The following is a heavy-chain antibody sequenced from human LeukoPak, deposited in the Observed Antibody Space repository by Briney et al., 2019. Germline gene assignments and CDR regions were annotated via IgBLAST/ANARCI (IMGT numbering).Heavy chain of an antibody. Sequence: GASVKVSCKASGYTFTSYDINWVRQATGQGLEWMGWMNPNSGNTGYAQKFQGRVTMTRNTSISTAYMELSSLRSEDTAVYYCARGLSMVRGVIPKFDYWGQGTLVTVSS. CDR1: GYTFTSYD. D-gene: IGHD3-10*01. CDR2: MNPNSGNT. CDR3: ARGLSMVRGVIPKFDY. V-gene: IGHV1-8*01. J-gene: IGHJ4*02.